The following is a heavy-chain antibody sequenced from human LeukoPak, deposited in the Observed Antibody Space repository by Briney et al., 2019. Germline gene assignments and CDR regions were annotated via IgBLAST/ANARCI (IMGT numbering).Heavy chain of an antibody. J-gene: IGHJ4*02. V-gene: IGHV4-61*02. D-gene: IGHD3-3*01. Sequence: SQTLSLTCTVSGGSISSGSYYWSWIRQPAGKGLEWIGRIYTSGSTNCNPSLKSRVTMSVDTSKNQFSLKLSSVTAADTAVYYCARARYDFWSGYLFDYWGQGTLVTVSS. CDR2: IYTSGST. CDR3: ARARYDFWSGYLFDY. CDR1: GGSISSGSYY.